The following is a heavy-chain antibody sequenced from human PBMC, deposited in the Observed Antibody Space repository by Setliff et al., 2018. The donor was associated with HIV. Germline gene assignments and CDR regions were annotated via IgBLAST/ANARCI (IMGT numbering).Heavy chain of an antibody. J-gene: IGHJ6*02. CDR1: GFTFSSYA. V-gene: IGHV3-23*01. Sequence: PGGSLRLSCAASGFTFSSYAMSWVRQAPGKGLEWVSAISGSGGSTYYADSVKGRFTISRDNSKNTLYLQMNSLRAEDTAVYYCAKTPMVRGAHTSGYYYYGMDVWGQGTTVTVSS. CDR3: AKTPMVRGAHTSGYYYYGMDV. CDR2: ISGSGGST. D-gene: IGHD3-10*01.